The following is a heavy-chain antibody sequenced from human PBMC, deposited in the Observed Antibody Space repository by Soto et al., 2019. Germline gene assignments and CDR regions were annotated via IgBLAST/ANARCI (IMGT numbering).Heavy chain of an antibody. CDR1: GFTSSSYG. D-gene: IGHD2-15*01. V-gene: IGHV3-30*18. CDR2: ISYDGSNK. CDR3: AKDAVVANYMDV. Sequence: GGSLRLSCAASGFTSSSYGMHWVRQAPGKGLEWVAVISYDGSNKYYADSVKGRFTISRDNSKNTLYLQMNSLRAEDTAVYYCAKDAVVANYMDVWGTGTTVTVSS. J-gene: IGHJ6*03.